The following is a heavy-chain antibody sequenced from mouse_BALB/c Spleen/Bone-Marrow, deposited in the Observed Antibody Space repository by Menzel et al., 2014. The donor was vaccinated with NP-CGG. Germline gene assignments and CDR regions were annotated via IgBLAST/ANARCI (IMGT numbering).Heavy chain of an antibody. CDR2: ISDGGNYT. Sequence: EVHLVESGGALVKPGGSLKLSCAASGFTFSDYFMYWVRQTPEKRLEWVATISDGGNYTCYPDSVKGRFTISRDNAKNNLHLQMNSLKSKDTATYFCARDGDYRYAWFAFWGQGTLVTVSA. J-gene: IGHJ3*01. CDR3: ARDGDYRYAWFAF. CDR1: GFTFSDYF. V-gene: IGHV5-4*02. D-gene: IGHD2-14*01.